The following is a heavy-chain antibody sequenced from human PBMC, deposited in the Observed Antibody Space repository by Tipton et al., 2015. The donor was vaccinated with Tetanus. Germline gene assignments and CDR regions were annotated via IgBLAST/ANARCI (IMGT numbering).Heavy chain of an antibody. CDR1: GFIFSSYT. J-gene: IGHJ4*02. CDR2: ISSTSSYI. D-gene: IGHD6-25*01. V-gene: IGHV3-21*06. Sequence: GSLRLSCEVSGFIFSSYTMNWVRQAPGQGLEWIASISSTSSYIYYADSVRGRFTISRDNAKSSLFLQMDSLRGEDTAVYYCASGSTLDYWGQGTRVAVSS. CDR3: ASGSTLDY.